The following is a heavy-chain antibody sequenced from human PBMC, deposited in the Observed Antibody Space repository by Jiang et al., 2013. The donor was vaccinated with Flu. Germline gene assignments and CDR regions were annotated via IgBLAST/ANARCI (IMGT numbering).Heavy chain of an antibody. CDR3: ARDKGYGDYVSHNWFDP. D-gene: IGHD4-17*01. CDR1: GGTFSSYA. Sequence: SGAEVKKPGSSVKVSCKASGGTFSSYAISWVRQAPGQGLEWMGRIIPILGIANYAQKFQGRVTITADKSTSTAYMELSSLRSEDTAVYYCARDKGYGDYVSHNWFDPWGQGTLVTVSS. V-gene: IGHV1-69*04. CDR2: IIPILGIA. J-gene: IGHJ5*02.